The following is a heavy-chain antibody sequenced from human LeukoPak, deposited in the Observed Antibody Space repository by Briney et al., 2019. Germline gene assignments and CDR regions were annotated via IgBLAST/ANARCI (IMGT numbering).Heavy chain of an antibody. CDR3: GYTNNFYH. D-gene: IGHD3-16*02. CDR2: IKHDGSEE. J-gene: IGHJ4*02. CDR1: GLSISGQW. V-gene: IGHV3-7*01. Sequence: GGSLRLSCVASGLSISGQWMNWVRXAPGQXXEWVANIKHDGSEEHYVDSVKGRFTISRDDGRNSVSLQMNSVRAEDTAVYYCGYTNNFYHWGQGTLVVVSS.